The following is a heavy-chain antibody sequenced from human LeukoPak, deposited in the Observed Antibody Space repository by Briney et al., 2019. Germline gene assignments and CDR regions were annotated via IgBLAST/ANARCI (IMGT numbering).Heavy chain of an antibody. D-gene: IGHD6-13*01. CDR1: GYTFTNYS. Sequence: ASVKVSCKASGYTFTNYSMHWVRQAPGQRLEWMGWINAGNGNTRYSQRFQGRVTLTRDTSASTSYMELSSLRSEDTAVYYCARDIDRVFNWFDPWGQGTLVTVSS. V-gene: IGHV1-3*01. CDR2: INAGNGNT. J-gene: IGHJ5*02. CDR3: ARDIDRVFNWFDP.